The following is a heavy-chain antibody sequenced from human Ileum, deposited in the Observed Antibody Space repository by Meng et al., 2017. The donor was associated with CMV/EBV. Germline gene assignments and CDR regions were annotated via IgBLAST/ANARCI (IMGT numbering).Heavy chain of an antibody. J-gene: IGHJ3*02. D-gene: IGHD1-26*01. V-gene: IGHV3-13*01. Sequence: CAVSGFTVSDYDMHWVRAIGKGLEWVSSIETAGNTYYADSVRGRLTISRENDKNSLYLQMSSLRDGDTAVYYCTREGRLGHIDAFDTWGQGTMVTVSS. CDR1: GFTVSDYD. CDR3: TREGRLGHIDAFDT. CDR2: IETAGNT.